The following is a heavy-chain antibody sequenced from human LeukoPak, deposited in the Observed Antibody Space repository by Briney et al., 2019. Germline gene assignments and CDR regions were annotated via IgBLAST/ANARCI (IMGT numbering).Heavy chain of an antibody. V-gene: IGHV5-10-1*01. Sequence: PGESLKISCKGSGYSFTSYWISWVRQMPGKGLEWKGRIDPSDSYTNYSPSFQGHVTISADKSISTAYLQWSSLKASDTAMYYCARLVVVPAATLDYYYGMDVWGQGTTVTVSS. CDR3: ARLVVVPAATLDYYYGMDV. CDR1: GYSFTSYW. CDR2: IDPSDSYT. J-gene: IGHJ6*02. D-gene: IGHD2-2*01.